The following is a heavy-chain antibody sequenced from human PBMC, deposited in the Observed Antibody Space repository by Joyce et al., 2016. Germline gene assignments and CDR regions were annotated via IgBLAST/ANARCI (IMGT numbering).Heavy chain of an antibody. D-gene: IGHD6-19*01. V-gene: IGHV3-66*02. CDR2: IYSEETT. CDR1: GFAVSPCQ. J-gene: IGHJ4*02. CDR3: ARDKLQAVPDARYDS. Sequence: EVQLVESGGGLVQPGGSLPLSCAASGFAVSPCQMTWVRQAPGKGLEWVSMIYSEETTYYEDSVKGRFTISRDISKNKVFLEMNSLRLEDTAVYYCARDKLQAVPDARYDSWGQGTLVSVSS.